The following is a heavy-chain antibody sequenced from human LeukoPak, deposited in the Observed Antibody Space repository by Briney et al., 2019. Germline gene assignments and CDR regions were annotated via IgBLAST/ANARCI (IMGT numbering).Heavy chain of an antibody. J-gene: IGHJ4*02. Sequence: ESSVKVSCKASEYTFTGYYMHWVRQAPGQGLEGMGWINPNRGASDYAQNFQGRVTLTRDTSISTAYMELSRLRSDDTAVYYCASGYRFGNWGQGSLVTVSS. D-gene: IGHD5-18*01. V-gene: IGHV1-2*02. CDR2: INPNRGAS. CDR1: EYTFTGYY. CDR3: ASGYRFGN.